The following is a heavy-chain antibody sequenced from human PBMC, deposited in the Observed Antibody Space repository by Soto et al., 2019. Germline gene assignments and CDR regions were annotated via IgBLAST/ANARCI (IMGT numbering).Heavy chain of an antibody. Sequence: GGSLRLSCAASGFTFSSYAMHWVRQAPGKGLEWVAVISYDGSNKYYADSVKGRFTISRDNSKNTLYLQVNSLRAEDTAVYYCARDSIRYSRSWDYYYYYGMDVWGQGTTVTVSS. J-gene: IGHJ6*02. V-gene: IGHV3-30-3*01. CDR3: ARDSIRYSRSWDYYYYYGMDV. CDR1: GFTFSSYA. D-gene: IGHD6-13*01. CDR2: ISYDGSNK.